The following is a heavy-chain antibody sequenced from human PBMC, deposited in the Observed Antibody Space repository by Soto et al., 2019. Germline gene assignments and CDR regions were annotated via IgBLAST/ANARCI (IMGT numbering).Heavy chain of an antibody. Sequence: SVKVSCKASGGTFSSYAISWVRQAPGQGLEWMGGIIPIFGTANYAQKFQGRVTITADKSTSTAYMELSSLRSEDTAVHYCAATLDWGSYDFGGYPSWGQGTLVTVSS. J-gene: IGHJ4*02. D-gene: IGHD3-22*01. V-gene: IGHV1-69*06. CDR2: IIPIFGTA. CDR3: AATLDWGSYDFGGYPS. CDR1: GGTFSSYA.